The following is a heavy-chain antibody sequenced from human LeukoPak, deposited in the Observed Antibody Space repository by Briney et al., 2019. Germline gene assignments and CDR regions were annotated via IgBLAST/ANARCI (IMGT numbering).Heavy chain of an antibody. Sequence: LAGGPLRLSCAASGFTFSSYSMNWVRQAPGKGLEWVSYISSSSSTIYYADSVKGRFTISRDNAKNSLYLQMNSLRAEDTAVYYCARVQYDILTGYYNLGYYYGMDVWAKGPRSPSP. D-gene: IGHD3-9*01. CDR2: ISSSSSTI. CDR3: ARVQYDILTGYYNLGYYYGMDV. V-gene: IGHV3-48*01. CDR1: GFTFSSYS. J-gene: IGHJ6*02.